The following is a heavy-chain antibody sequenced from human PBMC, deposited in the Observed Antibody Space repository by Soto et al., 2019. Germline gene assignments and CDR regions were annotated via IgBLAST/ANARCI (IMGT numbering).Heavy chain of an antibody. J-gene: IGHJ4*02. V-gene: IGHV1-69*06. CDR3: AGRCDCTNCLAYLDC. CDR2: IIPIFGTP. CDR1: GGTFNNYV. D-gene: IGHD1-1*01. Sequence: ASVKVSCKASGGTFNNYVINWVRQAPGQGLEWMAGIIPIFGTPNYAQKFQGRVTITADKSTSTAYMELNSLRSEDTAVYYCAGRCDCTNCLAYLDCWGQGTLVTVSS.